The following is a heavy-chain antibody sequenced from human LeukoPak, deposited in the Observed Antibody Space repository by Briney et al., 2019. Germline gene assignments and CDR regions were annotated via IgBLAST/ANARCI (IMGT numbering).Heavy chain of an antibody. CDR3: ARGSRGYSYGYDY. CDR2: IYYSGST. Sequence: PSETLSLTCTVSGGSISSYYWSWIRQPPGKGLEWIGYIYYSGSTNYNPFLKSRVTISVDTSKNQFSLKLSSVTAADTAVYYCARGSRGYSYGYDYWGQGTLVTVSS. D-gene: IGHD5-18*01. CDR1: GGSISSYY. J-gene: IGHJ4*02. V-gene: IGHV4-59*01.